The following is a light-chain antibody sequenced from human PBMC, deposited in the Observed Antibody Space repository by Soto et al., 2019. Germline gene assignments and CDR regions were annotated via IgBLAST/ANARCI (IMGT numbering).Light chain of an antibody. CDR2: LNNDGSH. V-gene: IGLV4-69*01. J-gene: IGLJ2*01. CDR1: SGHSSYA. CDR3: QTWGTGFQV. Sequence: QSVLTQPPSASASLGASVKLTCTLSSGHSSYAIAWHQKQPDKGPRYLMDLNNDGSHTKGDGIPDRFSGSSSGAERYLIISGLQSEDEADYCCQTWGTGFQVFGGGTQLTVL.